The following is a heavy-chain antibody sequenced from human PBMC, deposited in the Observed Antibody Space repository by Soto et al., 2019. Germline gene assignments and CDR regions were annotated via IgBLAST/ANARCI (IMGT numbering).Heavy chain of an antibody. CDR2: TIPIFGTA. V-gene: IGHV1-69*06. Sequence: QVQLVQSGAEVKKPGSSVKVSCKASGGTFSSYAISWVRQAPGQGLEWMGGTIPIFGTANYAQKFQGRVTITADKSTSTAYMELSSLRSEDTAVYYCARDSVVVGATTEHYYYYGMEVWGQGTTVTVAS. CDR3: ARDSVVVGATTEHYYYYGMEV. J-gene: IGHJ6*02. CDR1: GGTFSSYA. D-gene: IGHD1-26*01.